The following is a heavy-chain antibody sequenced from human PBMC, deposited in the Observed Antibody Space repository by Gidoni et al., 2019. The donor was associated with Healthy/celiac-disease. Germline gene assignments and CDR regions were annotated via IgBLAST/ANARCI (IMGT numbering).Heavy chain of an antibody. D-gene: IGHD6-6*01. J-gene: IGHJ6*02. Sequence: EVQLVESGGGLVQPGRSLRLSCAASGFTFADYAMHWVRQAPGKGLEWVSGISWNSGSIGYADSVKGRFTISRDNAKNSLYLQMNSLRAEDTALYYCAKDRSAARDYYYGMDVWGQGTTVTVSS. V-gene: IGHV3-9*01. CDR2: ISWNSGSI. CDR1: GFTFADYA. CDR3: AKDRSAARDYYYGMDV.